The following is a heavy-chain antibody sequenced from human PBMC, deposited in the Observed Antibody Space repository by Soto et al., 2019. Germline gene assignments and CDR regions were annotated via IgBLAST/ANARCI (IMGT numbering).Heavy chain of an antibody. V-gene: IGHV4-30-4*01. CDR3: ARERAYYYDSSGYS. CDR1: GGSISSGDYY. D-gene: IGHD3-22*01. J-gene: IGHJ5*02. Sequence: SETLSLTCTVSGGSISSGDYYCSWIRQPPGKGLEWIGYIYYSGSTYYNPSLKSRVTISVDTSKNQFSLKLSSVTAADTAVYYCARERAYYYDSSGYSWGQGTLVTVSS. CDR2: IYYSGST.